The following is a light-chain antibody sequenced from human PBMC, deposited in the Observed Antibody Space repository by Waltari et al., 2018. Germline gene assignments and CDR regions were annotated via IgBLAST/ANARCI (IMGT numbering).Light chain of an antibody. CDR3: SSYTSSSTFVV. CDR1: SSDVGGYNY. V-gene: IGLV2-14*01. Sequence: QSALTQPASVSGSPGQSITISCTGTSSDVGGYNYVSWYQQHPGKAPELMIDDVSTQRSGVSNRVSGSKSGNTASLTISGLQAEDEADYYCSSYTSSSTFVVFGGGTKLTVL. CDR2: DVS. J-gene: IGLJ2*01.